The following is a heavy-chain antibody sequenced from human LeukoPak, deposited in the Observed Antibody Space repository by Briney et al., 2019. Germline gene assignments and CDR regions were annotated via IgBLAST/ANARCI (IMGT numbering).Heavy chain of an antibody. D-gene: IGHD6-6*01. J-gene: IGHJ6*03. CDR3: ARAGSSSAPHYYYYMDV. CDR1: VGTFSSYA. Sequence: ASVKVSCKASVGTFSSYATGGVRQAPGQGLECRGGIIPIFGTANYAQKFQGRVTITTDESTSTAYMELSSLRSEDTAVYYCARAGSSSAPHYYYYMDVWGKGTTVTVSS. CDR2: IIPIFGTA. V-gene: IGHV1-69*05.